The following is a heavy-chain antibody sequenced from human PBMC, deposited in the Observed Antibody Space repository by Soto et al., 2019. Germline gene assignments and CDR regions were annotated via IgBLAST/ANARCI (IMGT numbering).Heavy chain of an antibody. D-gene: IGHD6-25*01. CDR2: IPGSGGTT. CDR1: GFTFNSYP. J-gene: IGHJ3*02. Sequence: EVQLLESGGGLVQPGGSLRLSCAASGFTFNSYPMSWVRQAPGKGLEWVSVIPGSGGTTYYADSVQGRFTISRDNSKSTTDLQMNSPRAEDTAVYYCARVSWYTSGHEGCDIWGLGTMVTVSS. CDR3: ARVSWYTSGHEGCDI. V-gene: IGHV3-23*01.